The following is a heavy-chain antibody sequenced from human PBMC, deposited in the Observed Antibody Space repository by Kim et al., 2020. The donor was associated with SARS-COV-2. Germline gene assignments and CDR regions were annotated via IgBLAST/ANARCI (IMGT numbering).Heavy chain of an antibody. CDR3: ARDRTVTTFYYYYYMDV. J-gene: IGHJ6*03. D-gene: IGHD4-17*01. V-gene: IGHV4-61*06. Sequence: HKSRVTISVDTSKNQFSLKLSSVTAADTAVYYCARDRTVTTFYYYYYMDVWGKGTTVTVSS.